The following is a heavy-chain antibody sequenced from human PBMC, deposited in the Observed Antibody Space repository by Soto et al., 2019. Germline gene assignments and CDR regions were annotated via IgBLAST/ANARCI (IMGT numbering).Heavy chain of an antibody. D-gene: IGHD2-15*01. CDR3: ARFVVPATRHADFDF. J-gene: IGHJ4*02. Sequence: SATKSLTCPFSDFSISSSIYCWGWIRQPPGKGLEWIGSIYYLGNTFYNPSLRSRVTISADTSKNQFSLNLSSVTAADTAVYYCARFVVPATRHADFDFWGQGTLVNGSA. V-gene: IGHV4-39*01. CDR1: DFSISSSIYC. CDR2: IYYLGNT.